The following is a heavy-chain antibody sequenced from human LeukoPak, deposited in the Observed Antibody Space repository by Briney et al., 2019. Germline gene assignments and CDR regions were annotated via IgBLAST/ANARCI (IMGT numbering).Heavy chain of an antibody. D-gene: IGHD2-21*02. CDR1: GFTFSSYA. CDR3: TSWGDTTAEYFQR. Sequence: PGRSLRLSCAASGFTFSSYAMHWVRQAPGKGLEWVAHINPDGRDTYYVDSVKGRFTISRDNAQNSMYPQMNSLRVEDTAVYYCTSWGDTTAEYFQRWGQGTLVTVSS. V-gene: IGHV3-7*01. CDR2: INPDGRDT. J-gene: IGHJ1*01.